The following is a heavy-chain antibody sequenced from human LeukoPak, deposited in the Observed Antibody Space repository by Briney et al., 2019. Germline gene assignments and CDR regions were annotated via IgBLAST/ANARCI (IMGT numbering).Heavy chain of an antibody. Sequence: SETLSLTCTVSGGSISSSSYYWGWIRQPPGKGLEWIGSIYYSGSTYYNPSLKSRVTISVDTSKNQFSLKLSSVTAADTAVYYCARPRGAGTWWYFDLWGRGTLVTVSS. V-gene: IGHV4-39*01. CDR1: GGSISSSSYY. CDR2: IYYSGST. D-gene: IGHD6-13*01. J-gene: IGHJ2*01. CDR3: ARPRGAGTWWYFDL.